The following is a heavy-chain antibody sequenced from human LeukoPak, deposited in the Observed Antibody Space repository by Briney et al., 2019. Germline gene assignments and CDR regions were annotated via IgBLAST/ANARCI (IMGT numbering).Heavy chain of an antibody. CDR2: INPSGGNT. J-gene: IGHJ3*02. D-gene: IGHD5-24*01. CDR1: GYTFTGYY. V-gene: IGHV1-46*01. CDR3: ARVRDGYNDAYDM. Sequence: ASVKVSCKASGYTFTGYYMHWVRQAPGQGLEWMGIINPSGGNTNYAQNFQGRVTMTRDTSTSTVYMELSSLRSEDTAVYYCARVRDGYNDAYDMWGQGTMVTVPS.